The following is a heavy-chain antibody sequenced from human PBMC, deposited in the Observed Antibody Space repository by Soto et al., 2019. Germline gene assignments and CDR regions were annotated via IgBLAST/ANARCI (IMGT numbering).Heavy chain of an antibody. V-gene: IGHV3-30*18. CDR2: VSNDGSYK. Sequence: QVQLMESGGGVVQTGTSLRLSCVGSGLTFSTYGMHWVRLAPGKGLEWVAVVSNDGSYKYHADSVKGRFTISRDNSQNTLYLQMNSPRPEDTAVYYCAKDRDNRGFDFWGQGTLVTVSS. J-gene: IGHJ4*02. D-gene: IGHD3-9*01. CDR1: GLTFSTYG. CDR3: AKDRDNRGFDF.